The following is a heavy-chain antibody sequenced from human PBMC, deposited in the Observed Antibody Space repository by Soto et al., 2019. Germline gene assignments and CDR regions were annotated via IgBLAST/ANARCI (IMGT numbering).Heavy chain of an antibody. CDR1: GFTISDHF. J-gene: IGHJ4*02. V-gene: IGHV3-72*01. Sequence: EVQVVESGGGLVQPGGSLRLSCAASGFTISDHFIDWVRQAPGKGLEWVGRTKNIGNNYATEYAASAKGRFTISRDDSRNSVYLYMNRMKSEDTAVYFCARGGNEYRYWGQGTLVPVSS. D-gene: IGHD5-12*01. CDR2: TKNIGNNYAT. CDR3: ARGGNEYRY.